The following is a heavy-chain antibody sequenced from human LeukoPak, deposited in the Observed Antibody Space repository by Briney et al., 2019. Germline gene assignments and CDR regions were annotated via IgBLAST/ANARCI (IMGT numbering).Heavy chain of an antibody. V-gene: IGHV4-61*01. Sequence: SQTLSLTCTVSGGSISSGSYYWSWIRQPPGKGLEWIGYVSYSGSTNYNPSLKSRVTISVDTSKNQFSLKLSSVTAADTAVYYCASGGYCSSTTCYPNWFDPWGQGTLVTVSS. D-gene: IGHD2-2*01. CDR1: GGSISSGSYY. J-gene: IGHJ5*02. CDR2: VSYSGST. CDR3: ASGGYCSSTTCYPNWFDP.